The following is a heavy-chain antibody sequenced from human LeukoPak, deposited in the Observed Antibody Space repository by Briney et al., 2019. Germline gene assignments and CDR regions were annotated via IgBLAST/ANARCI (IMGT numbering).Heavy chain of an antibody. V-gene: IGHV4-34*01. Sequence: SETLSLTCAVYGVSFSGYYWSWIRQPPGKGLEWIGEINHSGSTNYNPSLKSRVTISVDTSKNQFSLSLSAVTAADTAIYYCARDTRTAQGFDYWGQGILVTVSS. D-gene: IGHD2-15*01. CDR2: INHSGST. CDR1: GVSFSGYY. CDR3: ARDTRTAQGFDY. J-gene: IGHJ4*02.